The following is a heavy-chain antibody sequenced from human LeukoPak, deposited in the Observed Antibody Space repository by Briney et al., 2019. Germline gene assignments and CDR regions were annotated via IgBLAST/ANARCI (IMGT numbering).Heavy chain of an antibody. V-gene: IGHV3-21*01. J-gene: IGHJ4*02. D-gene: IGHD5-12*01. Sequence: GGSLRLSCAASGFTFSSYSMNWVRQAPGKGLEWVSSISSSSSYIYYADSVKGRFTISRDNAKNSLYLQMNSLRAEDTAVYYCARDGYSGYGFGNFDYWGQGTLVTVSS. CDR3: ARDGYSGYGFGNFDY. CDR2: ISSSSSYI. CDR1: GFTFSSYS.